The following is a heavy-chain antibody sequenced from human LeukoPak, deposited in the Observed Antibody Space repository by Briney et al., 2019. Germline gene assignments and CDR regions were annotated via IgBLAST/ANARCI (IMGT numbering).Heavy chain of an antibody. Sequence: GASVKVSCKASGYTFTGYYMHWVRQAAGQGLEWMGWINPNSGGTNYAQKFQGRVTMTRDTSISTAYMALSRLRSDDTAVYYCARDSPFGRIAYCGGDCPAPFDYWGQGTLVTVSS. CDR3: ARDSPFGRIAYCGGDCPAPFDY. D-gene: IGHD2-21*02. V-gene: IGHV1-2*02. CDR2: INPNSGGT. CDR1: GYTFTGYY. J-gene: IGHJ4*02.